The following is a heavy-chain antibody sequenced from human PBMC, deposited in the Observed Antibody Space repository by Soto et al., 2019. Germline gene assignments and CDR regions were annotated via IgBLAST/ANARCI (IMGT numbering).Heavy chain of an antibody. CDR2: IIPIFGTA. CDR3: ARDGKYCGGDCFLNWFDP. V-gene: IGHV1-69*06. CDR1: GGTFSSYA. Sequence: SVKVSCKASGGTFSSYAISWVRQAPGQGLEWMGGIIPIFGTANYAQKFQGRVTVTADKSTSTAYMELSSLRSEDTAVYYCARDGKYCGGDCFLNWFDPWGQGTLVTVS. J-gene: IGHJ5*02. D-gene: IGHD2-21*02.